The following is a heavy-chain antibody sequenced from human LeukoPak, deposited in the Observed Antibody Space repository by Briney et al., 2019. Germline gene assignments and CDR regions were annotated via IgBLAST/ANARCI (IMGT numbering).Heavy chain of an antibody. Sequence: PSETLSLTCAVYGGSFSGYYWTWIRQPPGKGLEWIGEISHNGSTNYNPSLKSRVTIPIDTSKNQFSLKLTSVTAADTAVYYCARGGLWGGGYNFWGQGTLVTVSS. CDR3: ARGGLWGGGYNF. J-gene: IGHJ4*02. CDR1: GGSFSGYY. V-gene: IGHV4-34*01. D-gene: IGHD5-12*01. CDR2: ISHNGST.